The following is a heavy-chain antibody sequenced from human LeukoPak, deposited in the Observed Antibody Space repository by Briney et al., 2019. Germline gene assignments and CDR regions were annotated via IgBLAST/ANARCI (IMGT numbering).Heavy chain of an antibody. D-gene: IGHD6-13*01. Sequence: GGSLRLSCAASGFTFSSYGMHWVRQAPGKGLEWVAVIWYDGSNKYYADSVKGRFTISRDNAKNSLYLQMNSLRAEDTALYYCATFSSSWYEDYWGQGTLVTVSS. CDR3: ATFSSSWYEDY. J-gene: IGHJ4*02. V-gene: IGHV3-33*03. CDR1: GFTFSSYG. CDR2: IWYDGSNK.